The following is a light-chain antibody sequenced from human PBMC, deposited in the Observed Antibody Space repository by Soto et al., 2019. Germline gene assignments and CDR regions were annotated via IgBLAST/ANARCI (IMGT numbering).Light chain of an antibody. CDR1: RSVSSY. J-gene: IGKJ5*01. Sequence: EIVLTQSPATLSLSPGEAAPLSCRATRSVSSYLAWYQQKPGQAPRLLIYDASSRPTDIPARFSGSGSGTDFTLTISSLEPEDFALYYCQQRSNWPITFGQGTRLEI. V-gene: IGKV3-11*01. CDR3: QQRSNWPIT. CDR2: DAS.